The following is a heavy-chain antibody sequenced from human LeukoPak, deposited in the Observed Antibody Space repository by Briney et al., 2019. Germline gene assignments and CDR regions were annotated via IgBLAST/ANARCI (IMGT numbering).Heavy chain of an antibody. Sequence: PSETLSLTCSVSGGSVTDYYWSWIRQSPGKGLEWIGYIYYTGTSYNPSLKSRVTISADTSKNQFSLKLISVTAADTAVYYCASRKLGNDYWGQGTLVTVSS. CDR2: IYYTGT. CDR3: ASRKLGNDY. D-gene: IGHD7-27*01. CDR1: GGSVTDYY. V-gene: IGHV4-59*02. J-gene: IGHJ4*02.